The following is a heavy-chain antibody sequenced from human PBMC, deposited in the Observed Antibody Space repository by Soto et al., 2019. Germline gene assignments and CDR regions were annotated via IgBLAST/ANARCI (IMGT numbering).Heavy chain of an antibody. D-gene: IGHD3-10*01. Sequence: EVQLVESGGDLVQPGGSLRLSCAASGVTFSVTWMTWVRQAPGKGLEWVATIKGDGSEKHYVNSVKGRFTISRDNAKTSVYLQIHSLGFQDTVVYYGGGGDGFVTSSWGQGTLVTVSS. CDR1: GVTFSVTW. CDR3: GGGDGFVTSS. V-gene: IGHV3-7*04. CDR2: IKGDGSEK. J-gene: IGHJ4*02.